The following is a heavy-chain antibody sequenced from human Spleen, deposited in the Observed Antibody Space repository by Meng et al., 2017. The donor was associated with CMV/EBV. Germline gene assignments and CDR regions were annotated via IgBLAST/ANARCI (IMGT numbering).Heavy chain of an antibody. CDR2: IFSGGSAT. J-gene: IGHJ3*02. CDR3: ARGGRSRRDALDI. Sequence: GGSLRLSCVASGFTFSSHWMHWVRQAPGKGLAWVSCIFSGGSATKDADSVKGRFTNSRDNGKNTLYLEMTSLRAEDTGTYYCARGGRSRRDALDIWGQGTMVTVSS. V-gene: IGHV3-74*03. D-gene: IGHD1-26*01. CDR1: GFTFSSHW.